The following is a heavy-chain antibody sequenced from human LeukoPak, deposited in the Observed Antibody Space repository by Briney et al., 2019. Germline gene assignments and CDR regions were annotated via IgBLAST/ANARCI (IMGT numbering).Heavy chain of an antibody. V-gene: IGHV4-59*01. CDR3: ARVTLTYTAGFDY. Sequence: SETLSLTCTVSGGSISSYYWSWIRQPPGKGLEWIGYIYYSGSTNYNPSLKSRVTISVDTSKNQFSLKLSSVTAADTAVYYCARVTLTYTAGFDYWGQGTLVTVSS. J-gene: IGHJ4*02. D-gene: IGHD3-16*01. CDR2: IYYSGST. CDR1: GGSISSYY.